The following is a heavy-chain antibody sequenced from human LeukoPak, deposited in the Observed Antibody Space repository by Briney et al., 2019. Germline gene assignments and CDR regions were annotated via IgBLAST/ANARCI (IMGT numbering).Heavy chain of an antibody. CDR1: GGSIRDDDYY. D-gene: IGHD1-1*01. CDR3: ARYIGARGFDN. Sequence: SETLSLTCIVSGGSIRDDDYYWSWIRQHPGKGLEWIGYMYYGGSTYYNPSLKSRVTISLDTSKNQFSLKVSSVTAADTAVYFCARYIGARGFDNWGQGILVTVSS. J-gene: IGHJ4*02. V-gene: IGHV4-31*03. CDR2: MYYGGST.